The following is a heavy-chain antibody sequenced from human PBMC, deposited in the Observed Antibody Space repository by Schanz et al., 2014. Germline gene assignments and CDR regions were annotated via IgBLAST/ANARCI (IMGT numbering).Heavy chain of an antibody. CDR2: IYHTGST. CDR1: GGSFSGYY. CDR3: ARDTTWRRDL. D-gene: IGHD5-12*01. V-gene: IGHV4-34*01. Sequence: QVQLQQWGAGLLKPSETLSLTCGVFGGSFSGYYWSWIRQPPGKGLEWIGEIYHTGSTNYNPSLKSRVPISLNTAKTQYSRALTSQTAADTAVDYGARDTTWRRDLWGRGTLVTVSS. J-gene: IGHJ2*01.